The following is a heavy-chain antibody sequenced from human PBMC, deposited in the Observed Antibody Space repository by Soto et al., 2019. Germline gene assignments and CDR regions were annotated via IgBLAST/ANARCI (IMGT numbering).Heavy chain of an antibody. D-gene: IGHD3-3*01. J-gene: IGHJ5*02. CDR1: GGTFSSYA. CDR3: ARSSGGNFGIIIEGSNWFDP. V-gene: IGHV1-69*05. Sequence: SVKVSCKASGGTFSSYAISWVRQAPGQGLEWMGGIIPIFGTANYAQKFQGRITMTRDTSRSTVYMELSSLRSDDTAIYYCARSSGGNFGIIIEGSNWFDPWGQGTLVTVSS. CDR2: IIPIFGTA.